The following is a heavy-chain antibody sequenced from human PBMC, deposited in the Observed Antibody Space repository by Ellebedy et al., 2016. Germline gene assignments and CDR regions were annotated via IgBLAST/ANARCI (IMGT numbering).Heavy chain of an antibody. CDR3: ASLYSGYDLGFY. CDR2: ISAYNGNT. CDR1: GYTFTSYG. V-gene: IGHV1-18*01. Sequence: ASVKVSXKASGYTFTSYGISWVRQAPGQGLEWMGWISAYNGNTNYAQKLQGRVTMTTDTSTSTAYMELRSLRSDDTAVYYCASLYSGYDLGFYWGQGTLVTVSS. J-gene: IGHJ4*02. D-gene: IGHD5-12*01.